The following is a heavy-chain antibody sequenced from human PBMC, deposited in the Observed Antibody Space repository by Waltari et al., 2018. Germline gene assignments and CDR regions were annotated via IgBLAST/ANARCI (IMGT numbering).Heavy chain of an antibody. CDR2: ISYRGST. CDR1: GGSISSESYY. D-gene: IGHD3-9*01. Sequence: QLQLQESGPGLVKPSETLSLTCTVSGGSISSESYYWGWIRQPPGKGLGWIGMISYRGSTYYTPSLKSRVTISVDTSKNQFSLKLSSVTAADTAVYYCARLSYHIVTGYGWFDPWGLGTLVTVSS. CDR3: ARLSYHIVTGYGWFDP. V-gene: IGHV4-39*01. J-gene: IGHJ5*02.